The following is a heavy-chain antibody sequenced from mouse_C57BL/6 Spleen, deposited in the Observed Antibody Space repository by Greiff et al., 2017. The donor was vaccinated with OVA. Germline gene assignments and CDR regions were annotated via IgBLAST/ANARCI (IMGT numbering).Heavy chain of an antibody. D-gene: IGHD1-1*01. J-gene: IGHJ3*01. CDR3: AKEGDYYGSPFAY. CDR1: GFSLTSYG. CDR2: IWRGGST. Sequence: VKLMESGPGLVQPSQSLSITCTVSGFSLTSYGVHWVRQSPGKGLEWLGVIWRGGSTDYNAAFMSRLSITKDNSKSQVFFKMNSLQADDTAIYYCAKEGDYYGSPFAYWGQGTLVTVSA. V-gene: IGHV2-5*01.